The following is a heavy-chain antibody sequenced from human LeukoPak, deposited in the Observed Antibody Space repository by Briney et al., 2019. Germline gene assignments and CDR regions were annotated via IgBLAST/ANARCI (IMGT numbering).Heavy chain of an antibody. D-gene: IGHD6-6*01. J-gene: IGHJ4*02. CDR3: TRQQLVFDC. CDR1: AFTFSNDW. Sequence: GGSLRLSCAASAFTFSNDWMSWVRQAPGEGLGWVGHIKSKTDGGTTDYAAPVEGRFTITRDDSKNTLYLQVNGLKTEDTAVYYCTRQQLVFDCWGQGTLVTVAS. V-gene: IGHV3-15*01. CDR2: IKSKTDGGTT.